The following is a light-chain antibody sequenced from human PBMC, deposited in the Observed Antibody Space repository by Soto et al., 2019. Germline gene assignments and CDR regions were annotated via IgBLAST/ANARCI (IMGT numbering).Light chain of an antibody. J-gene: IGLJ3*02. CDR3: QTWATGIRV. CDR2: LNSDGSH. Sequence: QSVLTQSPSASASLGASVKLTCTLSSGHNSFAIAWHQQQPEKGPRYLMKLNSDGSHTKGDGIPDRFSGSSSGAERYLTISSLQSEDEADYYCQTWATGIRVFGGGTQLTVL. V-gene: IGLV4-69*01. CDR1: SGHNSFA.